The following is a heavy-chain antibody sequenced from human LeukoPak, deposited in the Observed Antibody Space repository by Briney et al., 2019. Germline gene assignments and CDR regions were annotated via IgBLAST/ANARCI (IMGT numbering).Heavy chain of an antibody. CDR1: GGSISITSYY. CDR2: INHSGST. J-gene: IGHJ4*02. CDR3: VIDYGDYGDY. Sequence: SETLSLTCTVSGGSISITSYYWSWIRQPPGKGLEWIGEINHSGSTNYNPSLKSRVTISVDTSKNQFSLKLSSVTAADTAVYYCVIDYGDYGDYWGQGTLVTVSS. V-gene: IGHV4-39*07. D-gene: IGHD4-17*01.